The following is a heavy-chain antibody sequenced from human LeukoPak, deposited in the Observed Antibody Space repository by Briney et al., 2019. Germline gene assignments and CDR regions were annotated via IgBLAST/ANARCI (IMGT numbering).Heavy chain of an antibody. CDR3: ARDLPPIRPYGDYV. CDR2: IYSGGST. CDR1: GFTFSSHA. Sequence: GGSLRLSCAASGFTFSSHAMSWVRQAPGKGLEWVSVIYSGGSTYYADSVKGRFTISRDNSKNTLYLQMNSLRAEDTAVYYCARDLPPIRPYGDYVWGQGTLVTVSS. D-gene: IGHD4-17*01. V-gene: IGHV3-66*01. J-gene: IGHJ4*02.